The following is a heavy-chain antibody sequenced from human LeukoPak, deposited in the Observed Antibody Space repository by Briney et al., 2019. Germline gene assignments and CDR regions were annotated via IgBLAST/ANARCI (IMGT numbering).Heavy chain of an antibody. Sequence: GGSLRLSCAASGFTVSSNYMSWVRQAPGKGLEWVSVIYSGGSTYYADSVKGRFTISRHNSKNTLYLQMNSLRAEDTAVYYCRTYYYDSSGYTTLDYWGQGTLVAVSS. J-gene: IGHJ4*02. V-gene: IGHV3-53*04. CDR3: RTYYYDSSGYTTLDY. D-gene: IGHD3-22*01. CDR2: IYSGGST. CDR1: GFTVSSNY.